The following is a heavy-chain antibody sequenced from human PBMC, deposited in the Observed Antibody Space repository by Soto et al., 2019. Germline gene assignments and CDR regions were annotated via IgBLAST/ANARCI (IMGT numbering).Heavy chain of an antibody. CDR2: ISTDGSVT. J-gene: IGHJ4*02. Sequence: EVQLVESGGGLVQPGGSLRLSCAASGLTFSSYWMHWVRQAPGKGLVWVSRISTDGSVTTYADSVKGRFTISRDNAKNTLYLQMNSRRTEDTAVYYCARATYSSGWWGFDYCGQGTLVTVSS. V-gene: IGHV3-74*01. CDR3: ARATYSSGWWGFDY. CDR1: GLTFSSYW. D-gene: IGHD6-19*01.